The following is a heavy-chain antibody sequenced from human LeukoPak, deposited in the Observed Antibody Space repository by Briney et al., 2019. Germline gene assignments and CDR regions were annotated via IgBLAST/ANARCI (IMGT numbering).Heavy chain of an antibody. V-gene: IGHV3-7*01. J-gene: IGHJ3*02. CDR3: ARNFAEFDI. CDR1: GFTFSSYS. CDR2: IKQDGNEK. Sequence: SGGSLRLSCAASGFTFSSYSMNWVRQAPGKGLEWVANIKQDGNEKYYVDSVKGRFTISRDNAKNSLYLQMNSLRAEDTAVYYCARNFAEFDIWGQGTMVTVSS.